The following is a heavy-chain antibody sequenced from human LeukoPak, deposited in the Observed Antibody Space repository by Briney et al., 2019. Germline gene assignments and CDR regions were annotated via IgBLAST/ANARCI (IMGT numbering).Heavy chain of an antibody. CDR3: ARGERYSSSWYGAFDI. Sequence: GGSLRLSCAASGFTFSSYSMNWVRQAPGKGLEWVSYISSSSSTIYYADSVKGRFTISGDNAKNSLYLQMNSLRAEDTAVYYCARGERYSSSWYGAFDIWGQGTMVTVSS. V-gene: IGHV3-48*04. J-gene: IGHJ3*02. CDR1: GFTFSSYS. CDR2: ISSSSSTI. D-gene: IGHD6-13*01.